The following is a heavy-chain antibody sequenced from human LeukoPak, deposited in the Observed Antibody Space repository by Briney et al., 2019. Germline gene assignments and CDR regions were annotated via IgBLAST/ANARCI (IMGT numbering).Heavy chain of an antibody. V-gene: IGHV3-30*18. D-gene: IGHD3-16*02. CDR3: AKDIGYDYVWGSYRWDAFDI. J-gene: IGHJ3*02. CDR2: ISYDGSNK. Sequence: GGSLRLSCAASGFTFSSYGMHWVRQAPGKGLEWVAVISYDGSNKYYADSVKGRFTISRDNSKNTLYLQMNSLRAEDTAVYYCAKDIGYDYVWGSYRWDAFDIWGQGTMVTVSS. CDR1: GFTFSSYG.